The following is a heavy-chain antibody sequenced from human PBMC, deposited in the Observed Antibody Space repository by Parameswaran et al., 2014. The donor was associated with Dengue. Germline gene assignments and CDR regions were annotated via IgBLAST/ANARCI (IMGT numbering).Heavy chain of an antibody. CDR2: ISSSSSYI. J-gene: IGHJ3*02. CDR3: ARDSTVTTALGAFDI. D-gene: IGHD4-17*01. Sequence: WIRQPPGKGLEWVSSISSSSSYIYYADSVKGRFTISRDNAKNSLYLQMNSLRAEDTAVYYCARDSTVTTALGAFDIWGPRDNGHRLL. V-gene: IGHV3-21*01.